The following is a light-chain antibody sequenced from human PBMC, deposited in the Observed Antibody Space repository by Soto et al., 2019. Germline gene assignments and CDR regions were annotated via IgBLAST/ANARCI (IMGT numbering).Light chain of an antibody. J-gene: IGKJ1*01. Sequence: DVQLTQSPSTLSTSVGDRVTITCRASQSISYWLAWYQQKPGKAPKLLISDASRVESGVPSRFSGSGSGTEFTLTISSLQPDDLSTYYCQQYHNYWTFGQGTKVEI. CDR3: QQYHNYWT. CDR2: DAS. V-gene: IGKV1-5*01. CDR1: QSISYW.